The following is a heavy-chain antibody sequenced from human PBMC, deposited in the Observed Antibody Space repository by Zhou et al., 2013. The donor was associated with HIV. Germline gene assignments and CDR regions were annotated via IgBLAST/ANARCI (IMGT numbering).Heavy chain of an antibody. CDR2: INPDSGGT. D-gene: IGHD3-22*01. V-gene: IGHV1-2*02. Sequence: QVQLVQSGAEVKKPGASVKVSCKASGYTFTDYYIHWVRQAPGQGLEWMGWINPDSGGTNYAQKFQGRVTMTRDTSITTAYMELSRLRSDDTAVYYCARGTDSHYYYYYMDVWGKGTTVTVSS. J-gene: IGHJ6*03. CDR3: ARGTDSHYYYYYMDV. CDR1: GYTFTDYY.